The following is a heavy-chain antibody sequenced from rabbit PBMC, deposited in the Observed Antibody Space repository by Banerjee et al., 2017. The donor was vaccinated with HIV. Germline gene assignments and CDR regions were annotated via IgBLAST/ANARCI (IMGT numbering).Heavy chain of an antibody. CDR1: GFDFSSNA. V-gene: IGHV1S45*01. D-gene: IGHD4-2*01. CDR2: IVTGSSGST. J-gene: IGHJ3*01. CDR3: ARGIPYDGTRLDL. Sequence: QEQLVESGGGLVQPEGSLTLTCKASGFDFSSNAMCWVRQAPGKGPEWIGCIVTGSSGSTYYASWAKGRFTISKTSSTTVTLQMTSLTAADTATYFCARGIPYDGTRLDLWGPGTLVTVS.